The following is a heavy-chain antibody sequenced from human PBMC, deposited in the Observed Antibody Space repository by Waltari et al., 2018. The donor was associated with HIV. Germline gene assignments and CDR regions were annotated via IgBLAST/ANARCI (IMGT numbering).Heavy chain of an antibody. CDR3: AKGGSHLTIFEAWFDS. Sequence: EVQLVESGGGLVQPGRSLRLSCAASGFTFVDCPMLWVRQSPGKGLEWVSGISWNSGITDYGDSVKGRFTISRDNAKNSLYLQMNSLTVEDTAFYYCAKGGSHLTIFEAWFDSWGQGTLVTVSS. V-gene: IGHV3-9*01. CDR2: ISWNSGIT. CDR1: GFTFVDCP. D-gene: IGHD3-3*01. J-gene: IGHJ5*01.